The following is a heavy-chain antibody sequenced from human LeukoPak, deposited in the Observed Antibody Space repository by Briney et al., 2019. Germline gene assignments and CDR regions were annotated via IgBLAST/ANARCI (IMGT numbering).Heavy chain of an antibody. Sequence: SETLSLTCTVSGGSISSYYWSWIRQPPGKGLEWIGYIYTSGSTNYNPSLKSRVTMSVDTSKNQFSLKLSSVTAADTAVYYCARGYVTFGVVYYCYGMDVWGQGTTVTVSS. J-gene: IGHJ6*02. CDR3: ARGYVTFGVVYYCYGMDV. CDR2: IYTSGST. D-gene: IGHD3-3*01. CDR1: GGSISSYY. V-gene: IGHV4-4*08.